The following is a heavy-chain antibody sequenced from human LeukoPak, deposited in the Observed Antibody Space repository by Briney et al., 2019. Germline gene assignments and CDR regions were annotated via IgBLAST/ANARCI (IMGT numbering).Heavy chain of an antibody. V-gene: IGHV3-15*01. CDR1: GFTFSNAW. CDR2: INSKTDGGTT. Sequence: GGSLRLPCAASGFTFSNAWMSWARQAPGKGLEWVGHINSKTDGGTTDYAAPVKGRFIISRDDSKHTLYLQMSSLKTDDTAVYYCTKYDTSVNFDYWGQGTLVTVPS. J-gene: IGHJ4*02. D-gene: IGHD3-22*01. CDR3: TKYDTSVNFDY.